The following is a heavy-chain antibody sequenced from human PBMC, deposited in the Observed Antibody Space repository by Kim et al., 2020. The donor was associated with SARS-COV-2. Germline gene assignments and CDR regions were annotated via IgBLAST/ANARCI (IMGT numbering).Heavy chain of an antibody. V-gene: IGHV1-69*13. CDR2: IIPIFGKA. Sequence: SVKVSCKASGGTFSSYAISWVRQAPGQGLEWMGGIIPIFGKANYAQKFQGRVTITADASTSTAYMELSSLRSEDTAVYYCARSPYCGGDCYSGGMDVWGQGTTVTVSS. CDR1: GGTFSSYA. J-gene: IGHJ6*02. CDR3: ARSPYCGGDCYSGGMDV. D-gene: IGHD2-21*02.